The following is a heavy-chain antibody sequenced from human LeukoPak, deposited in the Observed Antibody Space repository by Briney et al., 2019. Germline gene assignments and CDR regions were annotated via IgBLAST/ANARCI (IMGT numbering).Heavy chain of an antibody. D-gene: IGHD3-10*01. CDR1: GYTFTSYG. CDR2: ISAYNGNT. CDR3: ARLGGYYGSGRYPDY. Sequence: ASVKVSCKASGYTFTSYGISWVRQAPGQGLEWMGWISAYNGNTNYAQKLQGRVTMATDTSTSTAYMELRSLRSDDTAVYYCARLGGYYGSGRYPDYWGQGTLVAVSS. V-gene: IGHV1-18*01. J-gene: IGHJ4*02.